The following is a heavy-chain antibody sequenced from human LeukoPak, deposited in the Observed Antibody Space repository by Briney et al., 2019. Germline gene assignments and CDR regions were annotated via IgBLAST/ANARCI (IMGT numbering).Heavy chain of an antibody. CDR3: ARDPLWFGESFPDY. Sequence: ASVKVSCKASGYTFTGYYMHWVRQAPGQGLEWMGIINPSGGHTTYAQKFQDRVTLTRDTSTSTVYMELSSLRSEDTAVYYCARDPLWFGESFPDYWGQGTLVTVSS. V-gene: IGHV1-46*01. D-gene: IGHD3-10*01. CDR1: GYTFTGYY. CDR2: INPSGGHT. J-gene: IGHJ4*02.